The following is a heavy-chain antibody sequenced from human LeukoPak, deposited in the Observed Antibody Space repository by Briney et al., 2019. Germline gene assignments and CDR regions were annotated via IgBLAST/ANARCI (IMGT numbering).Heavy chain of an antibody. V-gene: IGHV3-30*03. J-gene: IGHJ4*02. CDR2: ISYDGSNK. Sequence: GMSLRLSCAASGFTFSSYGMHWVRQAPGKGLEWVAVISYDGSNKYYADSVKGRFTISRDNSKNTLYLQMNSLRAEDTAVYYCARGPFDYWGQGTLVTVSS. CDR1: GFTFSSYG. CDR3: ARGPFDY.